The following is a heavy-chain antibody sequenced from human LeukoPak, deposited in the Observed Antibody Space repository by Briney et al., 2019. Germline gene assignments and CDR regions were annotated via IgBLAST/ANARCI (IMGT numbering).Heavy chain of an antibody. D-gene: IGHD2-15*01. CDR2: INPNGGNT. CDR3: ARVGSGSCCHFEY. J-gene: IGHJ4*02. V-gene: IGHV1-2*02. Sequence: ASVQVSCQASGYTLTDYFMHWVRQAPGQGLEWMGWINPNGGNTNYAQNFQGRVTMTRDTSVNTAYLELNRLRSDDTAVYYCARVGSGSCCHFEYWGQGTQVTVSS. CDR1: GYTLTDYF.